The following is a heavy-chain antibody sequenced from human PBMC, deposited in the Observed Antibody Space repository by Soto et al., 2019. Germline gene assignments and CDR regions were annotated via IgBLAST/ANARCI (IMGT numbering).Heavy chain of an antibody. Sequence: QVQLVQSGAEVKKPGSSVKVSCKASGGTFSSYAISWVRQAPGQGLEWMGGIIPIFGTANYAQKFQGRVTTTADEPTTTAYMELSSLRSEDTAVYYCASLYCSGGSCYCDAFDIWGQGTMVTVSP. CDR3: ASLYCSGGSCYCDAFDI. CDR1: GGTFSSYA. CDR2: IIPIFGTA. D-gene: IGHD2-15*01. J-gene: IGHJ3*02. V-gene: IGHV1-69*01.